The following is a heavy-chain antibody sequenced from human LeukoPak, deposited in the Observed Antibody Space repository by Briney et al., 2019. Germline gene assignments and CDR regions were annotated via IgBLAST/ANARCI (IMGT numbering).Heavy chain of an antibody. CDR3: AGDNGGYSYGRTDY. CDR1: GYTFTSYG. Sequence: ASVKVSCKASGYTFTSYGISWVRQAPGQGLEWMGWISAYNGNTNYAQKLQGRVTMTTDTSTSTAYMELRSLRSDDTAVYYCAGDNGGYSYGRTDYWGQGTLVTVSS. V-gene: IGHV1-18*01. J-gene: IGHJ4*02. CDR2: ISAYNGNT. D-gene: IGHD5-18*01.